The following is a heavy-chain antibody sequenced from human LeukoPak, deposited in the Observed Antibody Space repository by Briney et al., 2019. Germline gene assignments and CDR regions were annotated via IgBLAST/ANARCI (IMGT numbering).Heavy chain of an antibody. CDR2: IKSKTDGGTT. J-gene: IGHJ4*02. D-gene: IGHD4-17*01. Sequence: GGSLRLSCAASGFTFSNAWMSWVRQAPGKGLEWVGRIKSKTDGGTTDYAAPVKGRFTISRDDSKNTLYLQMNSLKTEDTAVYYCTTDLDDYGDYDRTYYFDYWGQGTLVTVSS. V-gene: IGHV3-15*01. CDR3: TTDLDDYGDYDRTYYFDY. CDR1: GFTFSNAW.